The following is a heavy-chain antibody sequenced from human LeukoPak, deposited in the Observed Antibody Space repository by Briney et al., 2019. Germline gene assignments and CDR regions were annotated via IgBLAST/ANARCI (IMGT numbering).Heavy chain of an antibody. CDR1: GYTFTNYD. CDR3: ARGILLGFCSSTSCPTRFDY. CDR2: IIPMFGTA. Sequence: SVKVSCKASGYTFTNYDVNWVRQATGQGLEWMGGIIPMFGTANYAQKFQGRVTITTDESTSTAYMELSSLRSEDTAMYYCARGILLGFCSSTSCPTRFDYWGQGTLVTVSS. D-gene: IGHD2-2*01. J-gene: IGHJ4*02. V-gene: IGHV1-69*05.